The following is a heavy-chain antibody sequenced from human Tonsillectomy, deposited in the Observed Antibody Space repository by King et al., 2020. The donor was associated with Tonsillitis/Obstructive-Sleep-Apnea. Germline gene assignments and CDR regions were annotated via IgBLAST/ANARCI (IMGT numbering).Heavy chain of an antibody. V-gene: IGHV3-30*17. Sequence: VQLVESGGGVVQPGRSLRLSCAASGFTFSSYPMHWVRQAPGKGLEWVALISYDGTNTYYADSVKGRFTVSRDNSKNTLYLQMNSLRAEDTAVYYCARDSGDSFDCWGPGTLVTVSS. CDR1: GFTFSSYP. J-gene: IGHJ4*02. CDR2: ISYDGTNT. D-gene: IGHD4-17*01. CDR3: ARDSGDSFDC.